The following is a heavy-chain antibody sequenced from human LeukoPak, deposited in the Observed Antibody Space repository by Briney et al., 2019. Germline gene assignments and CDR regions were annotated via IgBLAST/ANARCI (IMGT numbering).Heavy chain of an antibody. V-gene: IGHV3-48*01. D-gene: IGHD3-16*02. CDR1: GFSFSSFS. CDR3: ARGSFLITFGGFIG. J-gene: IGHJ4*02. Sequence: GGSLRLSCAASGFSFSSFSMNWVRQAPGKGLDWVRQASGKGLEWISYISSSSSTIYYGDSVKGRFTISRDNAKNSLYLQMTSLRAEDTAVYYCARGSFLITFGGFIGWGQGTLVTVSS. CDR2: ISSSSSTI.